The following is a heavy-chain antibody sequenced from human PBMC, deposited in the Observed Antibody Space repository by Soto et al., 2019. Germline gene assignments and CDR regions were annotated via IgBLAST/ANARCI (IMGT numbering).Heavy chain of an antibody. D-gene: IGHD3-10*01. CDR3: ARGSGIY. Sequence: SETLSLTCAVYGGSFSGYYWSWIRQPPGKGLEWIGEINHSGSTNYNPSLKSRVTISVDTSKNQFSLKLSSVTASDTAVYYCARGSGIYWGQGTLVTVSS. CDR2: INHSGST. CDR1: GGSFSGYY. V-gene: IGHV4-34*01. J-gene: IGHJ4*02.